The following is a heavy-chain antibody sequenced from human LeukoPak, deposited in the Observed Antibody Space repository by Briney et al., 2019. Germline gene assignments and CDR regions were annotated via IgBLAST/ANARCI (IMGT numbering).Heavy chain of an antibody. CDR2: IYSGGST. Sequence: GGYLRLSCAASGFIVSSNYMSWVRQAPGKGLEWVSTIYSGGSTYYADSVKGRFTISRDNSQNKLYLQMNSLRAEDTAVYYCARAATLAGPFDYWGQGTLVTVSA. J-gene: IGHJ4*02. CDR3: ARAATLAGPFDY. D-gene: IGHD6-13*01. V-gene: IGHV3-53*01. CDR1: GFIVSSNY.